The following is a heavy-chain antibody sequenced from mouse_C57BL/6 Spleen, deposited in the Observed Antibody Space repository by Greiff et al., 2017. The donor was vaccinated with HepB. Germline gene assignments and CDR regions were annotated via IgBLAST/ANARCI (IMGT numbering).Heavy chain of an antibody. V-gene: IGHV1-53*01. CDR1: GYTFTSYW. Sequence: QVQLQPPGTELVKPGASVKLSCKASGYTFTSYWMHWVKQRPGQGLEWIGNINPSNGGTNYNEKFKSKATLTVDKSSSTAYMQLSSLTSEDSAVYYCAKGDWGYPAWFAYWGQGTLVTVSA. CDR2: INPSNGGT. D-gene: IGHD2-2*01. CDR3: AKGDWGYPAWFAY. J-gene: IGHJ3*01.